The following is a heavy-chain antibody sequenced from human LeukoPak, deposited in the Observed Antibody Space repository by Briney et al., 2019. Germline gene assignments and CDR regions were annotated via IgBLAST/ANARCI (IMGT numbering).Heavy chain of an antibody. V-gene: IGHV4-39*01. J-gene: IGHJ4*02. CDR3: ARQEGLAPDPGYCSSTSCRRYYFDY. CDR1: VGSILSGRYY. Sequence: SEALSLTFCVPVGSILSGRYYWGWFRQPPGKGLEWIGRIYYSGCTYYNPSLKSRVTISVDTSKNQCSLKLSSVTAADTAVYYCARQEGLAPDPGYCSSTSCRRYYFDYWGQGTLVTVSS. D-gene: IGHD2-2*01. CDR2: IYYSGCT.